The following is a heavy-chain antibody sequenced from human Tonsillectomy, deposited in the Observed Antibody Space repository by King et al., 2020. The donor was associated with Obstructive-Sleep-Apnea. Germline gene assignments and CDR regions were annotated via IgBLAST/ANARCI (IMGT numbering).Heavy chain of an antibody. CDR2: LTSDGRSM. CDR3: ARDRGGAGPTTTDY. D-gene: IGHD1-26*01. CDR1: GFTFRTSW. J-gene: IGHJ4*02. Sequence: VQLVESGGGLVQPGGSLRLSCAASGFTFRTSWMHWVRQAPGKGLVWVSRLTSDGRSMIYADFVKGRFTISRDNAKNTLYLQMNSLRAEDTAVYYCARDRGGAGPTTTDYWGQGTLVTVSS. V-gene: IGHV3-74*01.